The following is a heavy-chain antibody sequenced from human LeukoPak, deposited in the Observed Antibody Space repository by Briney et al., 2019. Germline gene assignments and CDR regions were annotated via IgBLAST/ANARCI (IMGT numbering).Heavy chain of an antibody. CDR2: INPNSGGT. Sequence: ASVKVSCKASGYTFTGYYMHWVRQAPGQGLEWMGWINPNSGGTNYAQKFQGRVTMTRDTSISTAYMELSRLRSDDTTVYYCARDREGATRFDYWGQGTLVTVSS. D-gene: IGHD1-26*01. V-gene: IGHV1-2*02. CDR1: GYTFTGYY. CDR3: ARDREGATRFDY. J-gene: IGHJ4*02.